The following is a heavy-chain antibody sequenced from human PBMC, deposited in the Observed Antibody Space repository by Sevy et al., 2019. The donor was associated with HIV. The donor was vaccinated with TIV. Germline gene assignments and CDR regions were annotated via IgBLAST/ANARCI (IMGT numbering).Heavy chain of an antibody. Sequence: SETLSLTCTVSGGSISSYYWSWIRQPPGKGLEWIGYIYYSGSTNYNPSLKSRVTISVDTSKNQFSLKLSSVTAADTAVYYCARGRPSDSSAVLYYFDYRGQGTLVTVSS. V-gene: IGHV4-59*01. D-gene: IGHD3-22*01. J-gene: IGHJ4*02. CDR2: IYYSGST. CDR3: ARGRPSDSSAVLYYFDY. CDR1: GGSISSYY.